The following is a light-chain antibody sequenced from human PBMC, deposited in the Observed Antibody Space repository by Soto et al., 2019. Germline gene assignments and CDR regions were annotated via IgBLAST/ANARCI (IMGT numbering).Light chain of an antibody. V-gene: IGKV3-20*01. Sequence: EIVLTQSPGTLSLSPGERATLSCRASQSVRNNYLAWYQQKPGQAPRLLIYGASSRATGIPDRFSASGSGTDFTLTISRLEPEDVEVYYCQQYGSSPYTFGQGTKLEIK. CDR2: GAS. CDR3: QQYGSSPYT. J-gene: IGKJ2*01. CDR1: QSVRNNY.